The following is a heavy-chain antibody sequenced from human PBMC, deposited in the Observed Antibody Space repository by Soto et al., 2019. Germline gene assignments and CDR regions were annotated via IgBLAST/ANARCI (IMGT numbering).Heavy chain of an antibody. D-gene: IGHD3-10*01. CDR1: GGTFSSYD. V-gene: IGHV1-69*01. CDR3: ARVLGSGSLDY. Sequence: QVQLVQSGAEVKKPGSSVKVSCKASGGTFSSYDIIWVRQAPGQGLEWMGGIIPIFGTATYAQKFQGRVTITADGSTTTAYMELSSLRSEDTAVYYCARVLGSGSLDYWGQGTLVTVSS. CDR2: IIPIFGTA. J-gene: IGHJ4*02.